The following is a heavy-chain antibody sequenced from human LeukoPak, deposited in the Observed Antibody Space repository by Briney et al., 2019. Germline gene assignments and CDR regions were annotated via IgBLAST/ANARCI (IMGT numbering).Heavy chain of an antibody. Sequence: PGGSLRLSCAASGFTFSTTAMSWVRQAPGKGLQWVSTIRGSGSNTYYADSVKGRFTISRDNSKNTLYLRLNSLRAEDTAVYYCAKGCGDSCYSDFDNWGQGALVTVSS. CDR2: IRGSGSNT. CDR1: GFTFSTTA. J-gene: IGHJ4*02. CDR3: AKGCGDSCYSDFDN. V-gene: IGHV3-23*01. D-gene: IGHD2-15*01.